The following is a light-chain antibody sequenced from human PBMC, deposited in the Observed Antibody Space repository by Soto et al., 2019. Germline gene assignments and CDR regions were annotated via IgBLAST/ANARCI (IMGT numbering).Light chain of an antibody. J-gene: IGLJ3*02. CDR1: SSDLGNFNY. CDR3: SSYAGGIKWV. Sequence: QSALTQPASVSGSPGQSITISCTGASSDLGNFNYVSWYQQHPGKVPKLIIYEVTSRPSGVSNRFSGSKSGNTASLTVSGLQAEDEADYYCSSYAGGIKWVFGGGTKLTVL. V-gene: IGLV2-14*01. CDR2: EVT.